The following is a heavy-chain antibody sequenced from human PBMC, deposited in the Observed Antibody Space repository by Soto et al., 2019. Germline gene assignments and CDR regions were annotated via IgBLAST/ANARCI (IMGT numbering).Heavy chain of an antibody. Sequence: QLQLQESGPGLVKPSETLSLTCTVSGGSISSSSYYWGWIRQPPGKGLEWIGSIYYSGSTYYNPSLKSRVTISVDTSKNQFSLKLSSVTAADTAVYYCARRDTVDNWFDPWGQGTLVTVSS. CDR2: IYYSGST. V-gene: IGHV4-39*01. CDR3: ARRDTVDNWFDP. J-gene: IGHJ5*02. D-gene: IGHD4-17*01. CDR1: GGSISSSSYY.